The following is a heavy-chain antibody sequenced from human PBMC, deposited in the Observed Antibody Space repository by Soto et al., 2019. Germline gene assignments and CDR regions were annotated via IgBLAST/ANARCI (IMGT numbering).Heavy chain of an antibody. CDR1: GGSISSGGYY. J-gene: IGHJ3*02. CDR3: ARDREGTPNAFDI. V-gene: IGHV4-31*03. Sequence: SETLSLTCTVSGGSISSGGYYWSWIRQHPGKGLEWIGYIYYSGSTYYNPSLKSRVTISVDTSKNQFSLKLSSVTAADTAVYYCARDREGTPNAFDIWGQGTMVTVSS. D-gene: IGHD1-1*01. CDR2: IYYSGST.